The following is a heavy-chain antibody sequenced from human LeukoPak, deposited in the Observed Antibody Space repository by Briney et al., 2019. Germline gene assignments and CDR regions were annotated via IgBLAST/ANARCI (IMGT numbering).Heavy chain of an antibody. Sequence: GASVKVSCKASGYTFTTYAIHWVRQAPGQSLEWLGWINTGNGATRYSQTFQGRVTITRDTSASTAYMELSSLRPEDTAIYYCARDMGSGSLHYWGQGTLVTVSS. CDR3: ARDMGSGSLHY. CDR2: INTGNGAT. CDR1: GYTFTTYA. J-gene: IGHJ4*01. V-gene: IGHV1-3*04. D-gene: IGHD1-26*01.